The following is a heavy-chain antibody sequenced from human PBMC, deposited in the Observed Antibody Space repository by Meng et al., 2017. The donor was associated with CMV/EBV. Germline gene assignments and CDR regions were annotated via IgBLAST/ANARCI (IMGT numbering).Heavy chain of an antibody. CDR3: ARDQPLLYTNYYGSGSLHGFYYYYGMDV. CDR1: GFTFSSYG. D-gene: IGHD3-10*01. V-gene: IGHV3-33*01. Sequence: GESLKISCAASGFTFSSYGMHWVRQAPGKGLEWVAVIWYDGSNKYYADSVKGRFTISRDNSKNTLCLQMNSLRAEDTAVYYCARDQPLLYTNYYGSGSLHGFYYYYGMDVWGQGTTVTVSS. CDR2: IWYDGSNK. J-gene: IGHJ6*02.